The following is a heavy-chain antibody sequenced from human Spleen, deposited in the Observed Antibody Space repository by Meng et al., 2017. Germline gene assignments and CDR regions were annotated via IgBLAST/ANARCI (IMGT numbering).Heavy chain of an antibody. V-gene: IGHV3-23*01. J-gene: IGHJ4*02. Sequence: GESLKISCAASGFTFSSYAMSWVRQAPGKGPEWVSAISGSGGSTYYADSVKGRFTITRDNPKNKLYLQMSSLRAEDTAVYYCARLDWAPRILFDYWGQGTLVTVSS. CDR3: ARLDWAPRILFDY. CDR2: ISGSGGST. CDR1: GFTFSSYA. D-gene: IGHD3-9*01.